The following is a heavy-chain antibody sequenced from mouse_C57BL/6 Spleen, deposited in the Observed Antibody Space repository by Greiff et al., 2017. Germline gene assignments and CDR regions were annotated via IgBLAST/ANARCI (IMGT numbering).Heavy chain of an antibody. D-gene: IGHD4-1*01. Sequence: EVNVVESGGGLVQPGGSMKLSCVASGFTFSNYWMNWVRQSPEKGLEWVAQIRLKSDNYATHYAESVKGRFTISRDDSKSSVYLQMNNLRAEDTGIYYCTELGMDLYFDYWGQGTTLTVSS. J-gene: IGHJ2*01. V-gene: IGHV6-3*01. CDR2: IRLKSDNYAT. CDR1: GFTFSNYW. CDR3: TELGMDLYFDY.